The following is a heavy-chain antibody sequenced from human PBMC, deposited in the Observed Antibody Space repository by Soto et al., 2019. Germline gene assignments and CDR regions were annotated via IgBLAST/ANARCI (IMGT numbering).Heavy chain of an antibody. CDR3: ARYGGTAIWYFDI. J-gene: IGHJ2*01. CDR2: VSHSGTT. Sequence: QVRLQQWGAGLLKPSETLSLTCAVYGASFTGYYWTWLRQPPGKGLEWIGEVSHSGTTKYNPSLKSRVTISLDTSKSPFSLELTSVTAADTAVYYCARYGGTAIWYFDIWGRGTSVSVSS. D-gene: IGHD2-15*01. CDR1: GASFTGYY. V-gene: IGHV4-34*01.